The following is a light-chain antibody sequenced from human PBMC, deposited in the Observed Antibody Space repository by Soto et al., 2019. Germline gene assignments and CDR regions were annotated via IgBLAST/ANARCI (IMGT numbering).Light chain of an antibody. CDR1: SSNIGSNY. Sequence: QSVLTQPPSASGTPGQRVTISCSGSSSNIGSNYVYWYQQLPGTAPKLLIYRNNQRPSGVPDRFSGSKSGTSASLAISGLRSEDGADYYCAAGDNSLGGPVFGGGTKLPAL. CDR3: AAGDNSLGGPV. CDR2: RNN. V-gene: IGLV1-47*01. J-gene: IGLJ2*01.